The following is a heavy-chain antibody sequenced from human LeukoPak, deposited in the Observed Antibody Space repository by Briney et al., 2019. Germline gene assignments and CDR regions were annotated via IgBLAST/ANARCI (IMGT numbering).Heavy chain of an antibody. D-gene: IGHD1-26*01. V-gene: IGHV3-53*01. CDR3: GSGRRNSGTYYVFDY. CDR2: IYSGGTT. J-gene: IGHJ4*02. Sequence: GGSLRLFCAASGFTASSNYMSWVRQAPGKGLEWVSVIYSGGTTYYADSVKGRFTISRDNSKNTLYLQMNSLRAEDTAVYYCGSGRRNSGTYYVFDYWGQGTLVTVSS. CDR1: GFTASSNY.